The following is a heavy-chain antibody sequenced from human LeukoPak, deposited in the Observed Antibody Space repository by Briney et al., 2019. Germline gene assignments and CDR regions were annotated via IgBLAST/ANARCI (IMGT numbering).Heavy chain of an antibody. J-gene: IGHJ4*02. CDR3: AKDGGLWVSAHWGDS. CDR2: VTGSGGNT. D-gene: IGHD7-27*01. CDR1: GFTFSNYA. V-gene: IGHV3-23*01. Sequence: GGSLRLSCVVSGFTFSNYAMSWVRQAPGKGLEWVSGVTGSGGNTYYADSVKGRFTVSRDNSKNTLFLQMNSLRAEDTAVYYCAKDGGLWVSAHWGDSWGRGTLVTVSS.